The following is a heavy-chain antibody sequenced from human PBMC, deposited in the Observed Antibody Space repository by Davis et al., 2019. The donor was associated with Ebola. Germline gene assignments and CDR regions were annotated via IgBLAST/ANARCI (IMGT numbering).Heavy chain of an antibody. CDR2: INAGNGNT. J-gene: IGHJ5*02. Sequence: ASVKVSCKASGYTFTSYAMHWVRQAPGQRLEWMGWINAGNGNTKYSQKFQGRVTITRDTSASTAYMELSSLRSEDTAVYYCARGEIAAAGTGKGGWFDPWGQGTLVTVSS. CDR3: ARGEIAAAGTGKGGWFDP. CDR1: GYTFTSYA. V-gene: IGHV1-3*01. D-gene: IGHD6-13*01.